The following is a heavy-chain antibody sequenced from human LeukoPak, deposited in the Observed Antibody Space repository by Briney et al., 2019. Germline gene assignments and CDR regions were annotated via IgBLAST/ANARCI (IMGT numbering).Heavy chain of an antibody. CDR3: AREIAVAGTPETYYGMDV. D-gene: IGHD6-19*01. J-gene: IGHJ6*02. CDR1: GGPISSYY. V-gene: IGHV4-59*01. CDR2: IYYSGST. Sequence: TLSLTCTVSGGPISSYYWSWIRQPPGKGLEWIGYIYYSGSTNYNPSLKSRVTISVDTSKNQFSLKLSSVTAADTAVYYCAREIAVAGTPETYYGMDVWGQGTTVTVSS.